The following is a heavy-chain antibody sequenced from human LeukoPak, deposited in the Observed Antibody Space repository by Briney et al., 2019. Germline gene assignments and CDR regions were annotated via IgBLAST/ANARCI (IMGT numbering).Heavy chain of an antibody. J-gene: IGHJ4*02. D-gene: IGHD2-15*01. Sequence: PGGSLRLSCVASGFTVSSNYMSWVRQAPGRGLEGVSVIYSGGSTYYADSVKGRFAISRDNAKNSLYLQMNSLRAEDTAVYYCARGGGYCSGGSCYPPFDYWGQGTLVTVSS. CDR3: ARGGGYCSGGSCYPPFDY. CDR1: GFTVSSNY. V-gene: IGHV3-66*01. CDR2: IYSGGST.